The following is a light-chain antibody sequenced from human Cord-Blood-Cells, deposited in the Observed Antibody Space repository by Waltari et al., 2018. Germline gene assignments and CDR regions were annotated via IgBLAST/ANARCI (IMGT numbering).Light chain of an antibody. J-gene: IGLJ3*02. CDR1: RSDVGSDNL. V-gene: IGLV2-23*01. CDR3: CSYAGSSTWV. Sequence: QAALTQPASVSGAPVQSITIPCPGTRSDVGSDNLVSWYQQHPGKAPKLMIDEGSKRPSGVSNRFSGSKSGNTASLTISGLQAEDEADYYCCSYAGSSTWVFGGGTKLTVL. CDR2: EGS.